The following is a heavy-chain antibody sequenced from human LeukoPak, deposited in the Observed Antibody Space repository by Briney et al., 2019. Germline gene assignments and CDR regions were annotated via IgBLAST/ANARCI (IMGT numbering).Heavy chain of an antibody. D-gene: IGHD5-12*01. CDR3: ARDRYSGYGAFDY. Sequence: GGSLRLSCAASGFTFSSYSMNWVRQAPGKGLEGVSSISSSSSYIYYADSVKGRFTISRDNAKNSLYLQMNSLQAEDTAVYYCARDRYSGYGAFDYWGQGTLVTVSS. CDR2: ISSSSSYI. V-gene: IGHV3-21*01. CDR1: GFTFSSYS. J-gene: IGHJ4*02.